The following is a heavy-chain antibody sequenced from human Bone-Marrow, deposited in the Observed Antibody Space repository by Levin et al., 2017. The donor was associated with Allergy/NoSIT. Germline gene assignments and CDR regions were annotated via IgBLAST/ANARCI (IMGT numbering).Heavy chain of an antibody. CDR1: GFTFSNYA. CDR3: AKGEGEVMYAHIDY. Sequence: GGSLRLSCAASGFTFSNYAMTWVRQAPEKGLEWLSVISGSGGSTYYADSVKGRFTISRDNSKNTLYLQMNSLRAEDTAAYYCAKGEGEVMYAHIDYWGQGTLVTVSS. CDR2: ISGSGGST. D-gene: IGHD2-8*02. V-gene: IGHV3-23*01. J-gene: IGHJ4*02.